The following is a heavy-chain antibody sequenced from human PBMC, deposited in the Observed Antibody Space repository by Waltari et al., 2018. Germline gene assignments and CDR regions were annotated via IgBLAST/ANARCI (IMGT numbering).Heavy chain of an antibody. J-gene: IGHJ4*02. CDR2: IYYSGST. CDR1: GGSISSSSYY. D-gene: IGHD3-22*01. Sequence: QLQLQESGPGLVKPSETLSLTCTVSGGSISSSSYYWGWIRQPPGKGLEWIGGIYYSGSTYANPSLTSRATISVDTSKNQFSLKLSSVTAADTAVYYCAFDSSGYYYVWGYWGQGTLVTVSS. CDR3: AFDSSGYYYVWGY. V-gene: IGHV4-39*01.